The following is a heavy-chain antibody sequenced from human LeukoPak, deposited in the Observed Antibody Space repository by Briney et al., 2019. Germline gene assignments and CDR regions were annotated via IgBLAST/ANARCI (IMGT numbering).Heavy chain of an antibody. D-gene: IGHD3-3*02. CDR3: ARISRRWLFDF. V-gene: IGHV3-23*01. J-gene: IGHJ4*02. CDR2: ISGSGGTT. Sequence: PGGSLRLSCAASGFTFSDYAMSCVRQAPGKGLEWVSTISGSGGTTYYADSVKGRFTISRDNSKNTLYLQMDTLSDEDTAVYYCARISRRWLFDFRGQRTLVTVSS. CDR1: GFTFSDYA.